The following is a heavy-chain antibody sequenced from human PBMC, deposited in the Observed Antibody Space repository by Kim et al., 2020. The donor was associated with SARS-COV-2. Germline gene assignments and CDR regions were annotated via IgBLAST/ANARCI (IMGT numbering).Heavy chain of an antibody. CDR2: IIPIFGTA. D-gene: IGHD5-18*01. CDR1: GGTFSSYA. J-gene: IGHJ4*02. Sequence: SVKVSCKASGGTFSSYAISWVRQAPGQGLEWMGGIIPIFGTANYAQKFQGRVTITADESTSTAYMELSSLRSEDTAVYYCARGLGENGGYSYGYFDYWGQGTLVTVSS. V-gene: IGHV1-69*13. CDR3: ARGLGENGGYSYGYFDY.